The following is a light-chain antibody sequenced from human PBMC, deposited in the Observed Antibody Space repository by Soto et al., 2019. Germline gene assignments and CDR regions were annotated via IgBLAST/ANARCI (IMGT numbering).Light chain of an antibody. CDR2: LEGSGSY. V-gene: IGLV4-60*02. CDR1: SGHSSYI. CDR3: ETWDTSTQV. Sequence: QPVLTQSSSASASLGSSVKLTCTLSSGHSSYIIAWHQQQPGKAPRYLMKLEGSGSYNKGSGVPDRFSGSSSGADRYLTISNLQFEDEADYYCETWDTSTQVFGGGTKVTVL. J-gene: IGLJ3*02.